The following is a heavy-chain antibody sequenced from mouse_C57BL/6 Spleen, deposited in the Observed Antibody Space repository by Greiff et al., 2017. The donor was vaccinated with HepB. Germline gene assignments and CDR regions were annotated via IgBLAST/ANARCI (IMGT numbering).Heavy chain of an antibody. J-gene: IGHJ2*01. CDR2: ISDGGSYT. CDR3: AREAYSPRGYLDY. Sequence: EVQRVESGGGLVKPGGSLKLSCAASGFTFSSYAMSWVRQTPEKRLEWVATISDGGSYTYYPDNVKGRFTISRDNAKNDLYLQMSHLKSEDTAMYYCAREAYSPRGYLDYWGQGTTLTVSS. D-gene: IGHD2-12*01. V-gene: IGHV5-4*01. CDR1: GFTFSSYA.